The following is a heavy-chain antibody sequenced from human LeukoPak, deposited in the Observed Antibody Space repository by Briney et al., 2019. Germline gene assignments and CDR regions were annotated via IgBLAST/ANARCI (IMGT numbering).Heavy chain of an antibody. Sequence: PGGSLRLSCAASGFTFISYWMSWVRQAPGKGLEWVANIKQDGSEKYYVDSVKDRFTISRDNAKNSLYLQMNSLRAEDTAVYYCARADSSIAARLSRSSIFNYYYYMDVWGKGTTVTVSS. CDR1: GFTFISYW. D-gene: IGHD6-6*01. V-gene: IGHV3-7*01. CDR3: ARADSSIAARLSRSSIFNYYYYMDV. CDR2: IKQDGSEK. J-gene: IGHJ6*03.